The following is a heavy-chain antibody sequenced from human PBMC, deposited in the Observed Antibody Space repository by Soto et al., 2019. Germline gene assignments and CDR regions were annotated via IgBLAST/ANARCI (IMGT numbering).Heavy chain of an antibody. CDR1: GYTLRNYG. CDR3: AGAKVGVAQLEPFEF. V-gene: IGHV1-18*01. Sequence: QVQLVQSGAEVKKPGASVKVSGRASGYTLRNYGIAWVRQAPGQGLEWVGWISAYNGDTKYAQRVQGRVTLITATSTSTAYMELRSLRSDGTGVCYCAGAKVGVAQLEPFEFWGQGTLVTVSP. J-gene: IGHJ3*01. CDR2: ISAYNGDT. D-gene: IGHD1-1*01.